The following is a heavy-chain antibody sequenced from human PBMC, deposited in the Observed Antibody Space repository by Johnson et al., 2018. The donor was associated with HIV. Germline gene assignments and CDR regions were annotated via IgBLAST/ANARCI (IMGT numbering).Heavy chain of an antibody. CDR3: AKQNRGAFDI. J-gene: IGHJ3*02. V-gene: IGHV3-11*01. CDR2: ISSSGSTI. CDR1: GFTVSSNY. Sequence: QVQLVESGGGLIQPGGSLRLSCAASGFTVSSNYMSWIRQAPGKGLEWVSYISSSGSTIYYADSVKGRFTISRDTSKNTLYFQMNGLRAEDTAVYYCAKQNRGAFDIWGQGTMVTVSS. D-gene: IGHD1/OR15-1a*01.